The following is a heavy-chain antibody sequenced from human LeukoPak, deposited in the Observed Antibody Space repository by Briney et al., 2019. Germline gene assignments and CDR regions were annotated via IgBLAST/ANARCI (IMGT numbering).Heavy chain of an antibody. CDR2: VYYSGST. CDR3: ARVPTTVVTHWFDP. Sequence: SETLSLTCTVSGGSIGSYYWSWIRQPPGKGLEWIGYVYYSGSTNYNPSLKSRVTISVDTSKNQFSLKLSSVTAADTAVYYCARVPTTVVTHWFDPWGQGTLVTVSS. CDR1: GGSIGSYY. D-gene: IGHD4-23*01. J-gene: IGHJ5*02. V-gene: IGHV4-59*01.